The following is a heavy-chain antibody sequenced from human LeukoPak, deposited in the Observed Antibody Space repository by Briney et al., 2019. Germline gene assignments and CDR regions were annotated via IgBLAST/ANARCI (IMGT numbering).Heavy chain of an antibody. Sequence: LSCAASGFTFSSFWMSWVRQPPGKGLEWIGEINHSGSTNYNPSLKSRVTISVDTSKNQFSLKLSSVTAADTAVYYCAIRFYNYDAFDIWGQGTMVTVSS. D-gene: IGHD1-1*01. CDR1: GFTFSSFW. CDR2: INHSGST. V-gene: IGHV4-34*08. CDR3: AIRFYNYDAFDI. J-gene: IGHJ3*02.